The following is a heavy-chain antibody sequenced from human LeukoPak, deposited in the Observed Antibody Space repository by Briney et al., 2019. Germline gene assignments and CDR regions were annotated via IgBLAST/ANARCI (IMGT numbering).Heavy chain of an antibody. Sequence: ASVKVSCKASGYTFTSYDINWVRQATGQGLEWMGWMNPNSGNTGCAQKFQGRVAMTRDTSISTAYMELSSLRSEDTAVYYCARFGGTSRARNYYSYYYMDVWGKGTTVTVSS. CDR1: GYTFTSYD. CDR3: ARFGGTSRARNYYSYYYMDV. CDR2: MNPNSGNT. J-gene: IGHJ6*03. D-gene: IGHD2-2*01. V-gene: IGHV1-8*01.